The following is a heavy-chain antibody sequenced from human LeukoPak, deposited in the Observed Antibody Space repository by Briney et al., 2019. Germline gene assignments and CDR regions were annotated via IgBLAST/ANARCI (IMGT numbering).Heavy chain of an antibody. CDR1: GYSISSGYY. CDR2: IYHSGST. Sequence: SETLSLTCTVSGYSISSGYYWGWIRQPPGKGLEWIGSIYHSGSTYYNPSLKSRVTISVDTSKNQFSLKLSSVTAADTAVYYCARLKYYYDSSGPDTLGEGFDYWGQGTLVTVSS. J-gene: IGHJ4*02. V-gene: IGHV4-38-2*02. CDR3: ARLKYYYDSSGPDTLGEGFDY. D-gene: IGHD3-22*01.